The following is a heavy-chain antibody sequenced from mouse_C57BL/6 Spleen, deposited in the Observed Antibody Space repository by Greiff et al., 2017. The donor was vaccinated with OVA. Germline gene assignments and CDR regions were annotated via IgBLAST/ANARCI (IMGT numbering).Heavy chain of an antibody. V-gene: IGHV1-69*01. Sequence: QVQLQQPGAELVMPGASVKLSCKASGYTFTSYWMHWVKQRPGQGLEWIGEIDPSDSYTNYNQKFKGKSTLTVDKSSSTAYMQLSSLTSEDSAVYYCARRGTLGLDYWGQGTTLTVSS. J-gene: IGHJ2*01. CDR2: IDPSDSYT. CDR3: ARRGTLGLDY. D-gene: IGHD3-1*01. CDR1: GYTFTSYW.